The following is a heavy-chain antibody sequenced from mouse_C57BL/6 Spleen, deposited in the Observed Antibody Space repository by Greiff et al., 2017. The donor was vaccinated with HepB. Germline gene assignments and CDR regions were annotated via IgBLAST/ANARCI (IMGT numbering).Heavy chain of an antibody. Sequence: QVQLQQPGAELVMPGASVKLSCKASGYTFTSYWMHWVKQRPGQGLEWIGEIDPSDSYTNYNQKFKGKSTLTVDKSSSTAYMQLSSLTSEDSAVYYCARHPSITTVGDWYFDVWGTGTTVTVSS. CDR1: GYTFTSYW. CDR2: IDPSDSYT. CDR3: ARHPSITTVGDWYFDV. D-gene: IGHD1-1*01. J-gene: IGHJ1*03. V-gene: IGHV1-69*01.